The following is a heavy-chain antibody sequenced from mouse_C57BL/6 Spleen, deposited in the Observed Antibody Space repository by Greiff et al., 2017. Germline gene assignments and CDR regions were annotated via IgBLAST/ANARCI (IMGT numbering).Heavy chain of an antibody. CDR3: TTVLRAMDY. CDR2: IHPNSGST. CDR1: GYTFTSYW. J-gene: IGHJ4*01. Sequence: QVQLQQPGAELVKPGASVTLSCTASGYTFTSYWMHWVKQWPGQGLEWIGMIHPNSGSTNYNDKFKSKATLTVDKSSSTAYMQLSSLTSEDSAVYYCTTVLRAMDYWGQGTSVTVSS. V-gene: IGHV1-64*01. D-gene: IGHD1-1*01.